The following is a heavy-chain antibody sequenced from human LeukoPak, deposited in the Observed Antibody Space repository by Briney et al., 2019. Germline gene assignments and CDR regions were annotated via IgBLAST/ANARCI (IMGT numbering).Heavy chain of an antibody. J-gene: IGHJ4*02. V-gene: IGHV3-30*18. D-gene: IGHD6-13*01. CDR2: ISYDGSNK. CDR3: AKDVSSSWYYFDY. CDR1: GFTFSSYG. Sequence: GRSLRLSCAASGFTFSSYGMHWVRQAPGKGLEWEAVISYDGSNKYYADSVKGRFTISRDNSKNTLYLQMNSLRAEDTAVYYCAKDVSSSWYYFDYWGQGTLVTVSS.